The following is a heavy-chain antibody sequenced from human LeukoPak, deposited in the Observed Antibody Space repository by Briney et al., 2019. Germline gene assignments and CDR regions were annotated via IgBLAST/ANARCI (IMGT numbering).Heavy chain of an antibody. V-gene: IGHV4-39*07. Sequence: PSETLSLTCTVSGGSIRSSPYYWAWIRQPPGKGLEWIGSIYYSGSTYYNPSLKSRVTISVDTSKNQFSLKLSSVTAADTAVYYCARPRSVGAWGQGTLVTVSS. CDR3: ARPRSVGA. J-gene: IGHJ5*02. CDR2: IYYSGST. D-gene: IGHD1-26*01. CDR1: GGSIRSSPYY.